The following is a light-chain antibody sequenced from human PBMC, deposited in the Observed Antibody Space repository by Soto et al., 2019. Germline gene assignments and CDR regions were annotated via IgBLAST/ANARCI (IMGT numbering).Light chain of an antibody. Sequence: EIVLTQSPGTLSLSPGERATLSCRASQSVSNNYLAWYQQKPGQAPRLIIYGASNRATGIPDRFSGSGSGTEFTLTISSLQSEDFAVYYCQQYNNWPPVTFGPGTKVDI. J-gene: IGKJ3*01. CDR2: GAS. CDR3: QQYNNWPPVT. V-gene: IGKV3D-15*01. CDR1: QSVSNN.